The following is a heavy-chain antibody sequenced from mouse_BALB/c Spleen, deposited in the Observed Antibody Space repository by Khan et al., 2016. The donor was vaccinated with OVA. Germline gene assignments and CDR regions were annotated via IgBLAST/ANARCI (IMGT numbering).Heavy chain of an antibody. CDR1: GFTFNSYG. CDR3: ATSYFYGYYFDY. J-gene: IGHJ2*01. CDR2: ISGDSNTI. D-gene: IGHD1-1*01. V-gene: IGHV5-17*02. Sequence: VQFVESGGGLVQPGGSRKLSCAASGFTFNSYGMHWVRQAPEKGLEWVAYISGDSNTIYSADTVKGRFTISRYNPENTLFLQMTSLMSEDTAMYYCATSYFYGYYFDYWGPGTTLTVS.